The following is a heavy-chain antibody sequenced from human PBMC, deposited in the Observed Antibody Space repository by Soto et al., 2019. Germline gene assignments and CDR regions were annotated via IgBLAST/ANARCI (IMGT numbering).Heavy chain of an antibody. Sequence: ASVKVSCKASGYTFTSYGITWVRQAPGQGLEWMGWITVYNGNTNYAQKLQGRVTLTTDTSTSTAYMELRSLRSDDTAVYYCARDPDYYDNSGPGWFEPWGQGTLVTVSS. J-gene: IGHJ5*02. CDR3: ARDPDYYDNSGPGWFEP. V-gene: IGHV1-18*01. CDR2: ITVYNGNT. CDR1: GYTFTSYG. D-gene: IGHD3-22*01.